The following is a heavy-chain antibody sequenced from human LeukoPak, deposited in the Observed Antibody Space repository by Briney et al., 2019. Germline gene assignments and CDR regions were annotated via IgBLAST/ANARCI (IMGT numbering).Heavy chain of an antibody. CDR3: ARLSRESSGYYCFDY. J-gene: IGHJ4*02. D-gene: IGHD3-22*01. CDR1: GYTFTRYY. V-gene: IGHV1-46*01. CDR2: INPSGGST. Sequence: ASVKVSCKASGYTFTRYYVHWVRQAPGQGLEWMGIINPSGGSTGYAQKFQGRVTMTRDTSTNTVYMELSSLRSEDTAVYYCARLSRESSGYYCFDYWGQGTLATVSS.